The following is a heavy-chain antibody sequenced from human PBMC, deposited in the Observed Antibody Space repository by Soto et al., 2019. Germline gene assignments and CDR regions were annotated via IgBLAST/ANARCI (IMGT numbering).Heavy chain of an antibody. CDR3: ARASDYGHAY. Sequence: SETLSLTCTVSGGSISSFHLSWIRQPPGKGLEWIGYIFYSGSTNYNPSLKSRVTISVDTSKNQFSLKLSSVTAADTAVYYCARASDYGHAYWGQGTLVTVSS. CDR1: GGSISSFH. J-gene: IGHJ4*02. D-gene: IGHD4-17*01. CDR2: IFYSGST. V-gene: IGHV4-59*08.